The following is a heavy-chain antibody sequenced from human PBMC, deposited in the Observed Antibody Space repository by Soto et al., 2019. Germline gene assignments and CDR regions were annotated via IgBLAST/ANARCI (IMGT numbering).Heavy chain of an antibody. CDR1: GGSIISGDYY. D-gene: IGHD2-15*01. J-gene: IGHJ4*02. Sequence: SEILSLTCTVSGGSIISGDYYWSWIRQPPEKGLERIGYIYNSGSTSYNPSLKSRVTISVDKSKNQFSLKLSSVTAADTAVYYCARDLGYCSGGSCFAFDYWGQGTLVTVSS. CDR2: IYNSGST. V-gene: IGHV4-30-4*08. CDR3: ARDLGYCSGGSCFAFDY.